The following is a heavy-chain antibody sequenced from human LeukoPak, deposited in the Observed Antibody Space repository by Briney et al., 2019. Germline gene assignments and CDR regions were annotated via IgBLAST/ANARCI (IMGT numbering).Heavy chain of an antibody. Sequence: SXTLSLTCTVSGGSISSGSYYWSWIRQPAGKGLEWIVRIYTSGSTNYNPTLKSRVTISVDTSKNQFSLKLSSVTAADTAVYYCARDSPPFDYWGQGTLVTVSS. J-gene: IGHJ4*02. V-gene: IGHV4-61*02. CDR3: ARDSPPFDY. CDR2: IYTSGST. CDR1: GGSISSGSYY.